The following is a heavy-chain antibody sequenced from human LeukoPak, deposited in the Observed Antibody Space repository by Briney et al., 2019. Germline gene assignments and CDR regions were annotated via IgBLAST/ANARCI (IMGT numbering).Heavy chain of an antibody. CDR3: ASVGAARRNWFDP. J-gene: IGHJ5*02. CDR2: ISSSSSYI. V-gene: IGHV3-21*01. Sequence: GGSLRLSCAASGFTFSSYSMNWVRQAPGKGLEWVSSISSSSSYIYYADSVKGRFTISRDNAKNSLYLQMNSLRAEDTAVYYCASVGAARRNWFDPWGQGTLVTVSS. CDR1: GFTFSSYS. D-gene: IGHD6-6*01.